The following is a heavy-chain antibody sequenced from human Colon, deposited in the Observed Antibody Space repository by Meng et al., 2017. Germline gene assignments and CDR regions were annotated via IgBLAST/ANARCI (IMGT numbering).Heavy chain of an antibody. D-gene: IGHD5-24*01. CDR1: GFTFSTYS. J-gene: IGHJ4*01. CDR3: ARNRDGYNYDYHFDY. V-gene: IGHV3-21*01. CDR2: ISSSGSYI. Sequence: GESLKISCAASGFTFSTYSMNWVRQAPGKGLEWVSYISSSGSYIYYADSLKGRFTISRDNAKNSLYLQMNSLRAEDTAVYHCARNRDGYNYDYHFDYWGQGKQVNGAS.